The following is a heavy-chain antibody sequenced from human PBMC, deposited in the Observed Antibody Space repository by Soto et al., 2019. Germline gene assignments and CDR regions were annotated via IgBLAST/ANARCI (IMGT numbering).Heavy chain of an antibody. Sequence: EVQLLESGGGLVQPGGSLRLSCAASGITISNYPMSWVRQAPGKGLDWVSGISGSGDRTYYADSAKGRFTISKDISRNSLSLQLDSLGVEDTAVYFCVKDNGGYPSTAPHWGQGTLFTASS. D-gene: IGHD3-22*01. CDR1: GITISNYP. V-gene: IGHV3-23*01. J-gene: IGHJ4*02. CDR2: ISGSGDRT. CDR3: VKDNGGYPSTAPH.